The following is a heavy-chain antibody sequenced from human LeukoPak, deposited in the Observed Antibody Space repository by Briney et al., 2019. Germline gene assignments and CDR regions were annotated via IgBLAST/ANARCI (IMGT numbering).Heavy chain of an antibody. CDR1: GFTVSSDS. CDR3: ARRAGAYSHPYDY. CDR2: IYSGGST. Sequence: GGSLRLSCTVSGFTVSSDSMSWVRQAPGKGLEWVSFIYSGGSTHYSDSVKGRFTISRDNSKNTLYLQVNSLRAEDTAVYYCARRAGAYSHPYDYWGQGTLVTVSS. D-gene: IGHD4/OR15-4a*01. V-gene: IGHV3-53*01. J-gene: IGHJ4*02.